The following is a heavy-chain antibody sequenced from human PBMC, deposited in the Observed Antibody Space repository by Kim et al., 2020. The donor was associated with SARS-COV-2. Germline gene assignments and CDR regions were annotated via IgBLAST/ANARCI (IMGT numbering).Heavy chain of an antibody. D-gene: IGHD2-2*01. CDR3: ARDRLSYQPLPNNWGTADY. CDR2: IIPILGIA. V-gene: IGHV1-69*04. J-gene: IGHJ4*02. Sequence: SVKVSCKASGGTFSSYTISWVRQAPGQGLEWMGRIIPILGIANYAQKFQGRVTITADKSTSTAYMELSSLRSEDTAVYYCARDRLSYQPLPNNWGTADYWGQGTLVTVSS. CDR1: GGTFSSYT.